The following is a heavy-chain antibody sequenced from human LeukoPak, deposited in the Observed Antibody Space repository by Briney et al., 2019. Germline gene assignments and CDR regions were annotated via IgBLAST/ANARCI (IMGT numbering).Heavy chain of an antibody. V-gene: IGHV3-49*03. CDR2: IRSKAYGGTT. Sequence: GSLRLSCTASGFTFGDYAMSWFRQAPGKGLERVGFIRSKAYGGTTEYAASVKGRFTISRDDSKSIAYLQMNSLKTEDTAVYYCTTDWWKTGTTDYWGQGTLVTVSS. D-gene: IGHD1-1*01. CDR1: GFTFGDYA. CDR3: TTDWWKTGTTDY. J-gene: IGHJ4*02.